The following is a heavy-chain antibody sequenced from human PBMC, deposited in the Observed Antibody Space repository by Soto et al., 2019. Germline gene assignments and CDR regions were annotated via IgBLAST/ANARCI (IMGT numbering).Heavy chain of an antibody. CDR3: ARERWELRAFDY. CDR1: GYTFTGYY. J-gene: IGHJ4*02. CDR2: INPISGDT. V-gene: IGHV1-2*04. Sequence: ASVKVSCKASGYTFTGYYMHWVRQAPGQGLEWMGWINPISGDTNYVQKYQGWVNMTRDTSISTAYMELSRLRSDDTAVYYCARERWELRAFDYWGQGTLVTVSS. D-gene: IGHD1-26*01.